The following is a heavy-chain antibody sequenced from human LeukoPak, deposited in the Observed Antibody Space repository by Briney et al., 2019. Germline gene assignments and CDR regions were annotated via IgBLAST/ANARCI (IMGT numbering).Heavy chain of an antibody. Sequence: SETLSLTCTVSGGSINNYYWSWIRQPPGKGLEWIGFIYYSGGTKYNPSLKSRVTISVDTSKNQFSLRLNSVTAADTAVYYCARVYDYDSGYSDAFDIWDQGTMVTVSS. D-gene: IGHD3-22*01. CDR2: IYYSGGT. CDR3: ARVYDYDSGYSDAFDI. CDR1: GGSINNYY. V-gene: IGHV4-59*01. J-gene: IGHJ3*02.